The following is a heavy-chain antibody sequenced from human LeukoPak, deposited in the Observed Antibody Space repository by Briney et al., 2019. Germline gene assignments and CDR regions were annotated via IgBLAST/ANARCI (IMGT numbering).Heavy chain of an antibody. CDR1: GYTFTSYG. V-gene: IGHV1-18*01. CDR2: ISVYNGNI. Sequence: ASVKVSCKASGYTFTSYGISWVRQAPGQGLEWMGWISVYNGNINYAQKFQGRVTMTTDTSTSTAYMELRSLRSDDTAVYYCARKGLTTDFGYWGQGTLVTVSS. D-gene: IGHD4-17*01. J-gene: IGHJ4*02. CDR3: ARKGLTTDFGY.